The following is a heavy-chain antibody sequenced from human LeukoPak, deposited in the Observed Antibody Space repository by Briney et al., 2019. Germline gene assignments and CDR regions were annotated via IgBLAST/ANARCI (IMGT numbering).Heavy chain of an antibody. D-gene: IGHD4-23*01. V-gene: IGHV3-23*01. J-gene: IGHJ4*02. CDR1: GFTFSSYA. Sequence: PGGSLRLSCAASGFTFSSYAMSWVRQAPGKGLEWVSGISGSGGTTYYADSVKGRFTISRDNSKNTLYLQMNSLRADDTAVYYCAKEWGNSLYRFDCWGQGTLVTVSS. CDR2: ISGSGGTT. CDR3: AKEWGNSLYRFDC.